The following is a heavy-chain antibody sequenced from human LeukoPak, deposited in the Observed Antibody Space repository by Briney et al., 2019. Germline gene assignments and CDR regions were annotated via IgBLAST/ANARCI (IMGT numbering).Heavy chain of an antibody. D-gene: IGHD4-23*01. CDR1: GFAFSSYW. J-gene: IGHJ4*02. CDR3: AGDSDYGGYSRFEY. CDR2: IKSDGRST. V-gene: IGHV3-74*01. Sequence: PGRSLRLSCAASGFAFSSYWMHWVRQDPEKGLVWVSRIKSDGRSTSYAGSVKGRFTISRDNAKNTLYLQMSSLRGEDTAVYYCAGDSDYGGYSRFEYWGQGALVTVSS.